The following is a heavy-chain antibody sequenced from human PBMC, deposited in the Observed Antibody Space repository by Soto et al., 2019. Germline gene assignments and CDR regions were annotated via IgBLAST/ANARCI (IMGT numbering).Heavy chain of an antibody. CDR1: GYIFTNYY. V-gene: IGHV1-46*01. D-gene: IGHD7-27*01. CDR3: ARDLTSGDY. Sequence: QVQLVQSGAEVKNPGASVKLSCKASGYIFTNYYIHWVRQAPGQGLEWMAIINPNVGSTNYAQEFQGRVTLARDTFTNTVYMELSSLRSEDTAIYYCARDLTSGDYWGQGTLVTVSS. CDR2: INPNVGST. J-gene: IGHJ4*02.